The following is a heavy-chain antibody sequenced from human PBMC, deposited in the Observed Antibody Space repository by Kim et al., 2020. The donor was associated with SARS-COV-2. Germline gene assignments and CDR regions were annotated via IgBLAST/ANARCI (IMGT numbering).Heavy chain of an antibody. V-gene: IGHV4-39*07. D-gene: IGHD3-10*01. CDR3: ARVQQLLWFGELLPCGFDP. CDR2: IYYSGST. Sequence: SETLSLTCTVSGGSISSSSYYWGWIRQPPGKGLEWIGSIYYSGSTYYNPSLKSRVTISVDTSKNQFSLKLSSVTAADTAVYYCARVQQLLWFGELLPCGFDPWGQGTLVTVSS. CDR1: GGSISSSSYY. J-gene: IGHJ5*02.